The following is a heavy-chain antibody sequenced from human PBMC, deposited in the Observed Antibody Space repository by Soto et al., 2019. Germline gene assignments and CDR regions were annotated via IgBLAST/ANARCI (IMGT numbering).Heavy chain of an antibody. V-gene: IGHV3-48*02. D-gene: IGHD3-16*01. CDR3: ARDHRWAFDY. J-gene: IGHJ4*02. CDR1: GFTFDSYA. CDR2: ICLNSGTI. Sequence: EVQLVESGGGLVQPGGNLRLSCVASGFTFDSYAMNWVRQAPGKGLEWLSYICLNSGTIEYSDSVEGRFTISRDDVKSSLYLEMNSLSDEDTDVYFCARDHRWAFDYWGRGTLVTVTS.